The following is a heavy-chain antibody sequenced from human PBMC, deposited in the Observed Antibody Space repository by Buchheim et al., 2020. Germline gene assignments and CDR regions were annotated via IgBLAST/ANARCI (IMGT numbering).Heavy chain of an antibody. V-gene: IGHV4-39*07. J-gene: IGHJ6*02. D-gene: IGHD6-13*01. CDR1: GGSISSSSYY. CDR3: ARVGSSSWYVAGGMDV. Sequence: QLQLQESGPGLVKPSETLSLTCTVSGGSISSSSYYWGWIRQPPGKGLEWIGSIYYSGSTYYNPSPKSRVTISVDKSKKQFTLKLSSVTAADTAVYYCARVGSSSWYVAGGMDVCGQGTT. CDR2: IYYSGST.